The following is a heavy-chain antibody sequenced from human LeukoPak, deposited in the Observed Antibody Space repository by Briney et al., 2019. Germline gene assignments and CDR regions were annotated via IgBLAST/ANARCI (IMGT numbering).Heavy chain of an antibody. V-gene: IGHV4-59*12. CDR2: IYYSGGT. D-gene: IGHD1-26*01. CDR3: AREGGSGSYGKNDY. Sequence: SETLSLTCTVSGGSISSYYWSWIRQPPGKGPEWIGYIYYSGGTNYNPSLRSRATISVDTSKNQFSLKLSSVTAANTAVYYCAREGGSGSYGKNDYWGQGTLVTVSS. J-gene: IGHJ4*02. CDR1: GGSISSYY.